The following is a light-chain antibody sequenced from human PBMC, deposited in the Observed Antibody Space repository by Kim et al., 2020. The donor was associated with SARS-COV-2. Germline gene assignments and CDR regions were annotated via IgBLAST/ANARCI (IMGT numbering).Light chain of an antibody. CDR1: ALPKQY. CDR3: QSTDSSGTYWV. CDR2: KDN. V-gene: IGLV3-25*03. J-gene: IGLJ3*02. Sequence: SQGQTARITCSGDALPKQYAYWYQQKPGQAPVLIIYKDNERPSGIPERFSGSSSGTTATLTISGVQAEDETDYFCQSTDSSGTYWVFGGGTQLTVL.